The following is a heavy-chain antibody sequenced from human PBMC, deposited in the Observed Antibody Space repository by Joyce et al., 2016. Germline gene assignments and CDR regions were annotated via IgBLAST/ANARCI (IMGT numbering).Heavy chain of an antibody. Sequence: QVQLQQWGAGLLKPSETLSLTCAVSGGPFRGFFWTWVRQPPGKGLDWIGDINNSGVTNSNPSLKTRVTFSVDTSKNQVSLKLTSLSAADTAVYYCARSQWLAPLMYWGQGTPVTVSS. J-gene: IGHJ4*02. CDR3: ARSQWLAPLMY. D-gene: IGHD6-19*01. CDR1: GGPFRGFF. V-gene: IGHV4-34*01. CDR2: INNSGVT.